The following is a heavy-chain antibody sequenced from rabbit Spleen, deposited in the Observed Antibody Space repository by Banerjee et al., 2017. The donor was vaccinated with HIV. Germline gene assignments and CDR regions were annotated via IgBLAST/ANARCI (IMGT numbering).Heavy chain of an antibody. J-gene: IGHJ4*01. CDR1: GFSFSSGYY. V-gene: IGHV1S45*01. Sequence: QQQLEESGGGLVKPGGTLTLTCTASGFSFSSGYYMGWVRQAPGKGLEWIACIGTGSSGVTYYASWAKSRFPISQTSSTTVTLQMTSLTAADTATYFCAREYVNTFNLWGPWTLVTVS. CDR3: AREYVNTFNL. CDR2: IGTGSSGVT. D-gene: IGHD1-1*01.